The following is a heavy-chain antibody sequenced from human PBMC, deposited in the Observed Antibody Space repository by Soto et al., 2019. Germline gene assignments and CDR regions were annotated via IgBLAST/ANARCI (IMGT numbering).Heavy chain of an antibody. CDR2: IHDSGST. D-gene: IGHD3-3*01. CDR1: TISVRSGTYY. Sequence: SETLSLTCTVSTISVRSGTYYWSWIRQTSGQGLEWIGYIHDSGSTNYNPSLKSRVTISVDTSKNQFSLKLSSVTAADTAVYYCARDFRGHQADFWSGYYNYYYYYGMDVWGQGTTVTVSS. CDR3: ARDFRGHQADFWSGYYNYYYYYGMDV. V-gene: IGHV4-61*01. J-gene: IGHJ6*02.